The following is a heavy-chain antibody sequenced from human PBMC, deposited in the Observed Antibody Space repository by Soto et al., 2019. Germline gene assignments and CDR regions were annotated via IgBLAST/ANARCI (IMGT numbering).Heavy chain of an antibody. D-gene: IGHD6-13*01. CDR3: ARDLPPARIAAADHYYYYGMDV. Sequence: ASVKVSCKASGYTFTGYYMHWVRQAPGQGLEWMGWINPNSGGTNYAQKFQGRVTMTRDTSISTAYMELSRLRSDDTAVYYCARDLPPARIAAADHYYYYGMDVWGQGTTVTVSS. CDR1: GYTFTGYY. J-gene: IGHJ6*02. CDR2: INPNSGGT. V-gene: IGHV1-2*02.